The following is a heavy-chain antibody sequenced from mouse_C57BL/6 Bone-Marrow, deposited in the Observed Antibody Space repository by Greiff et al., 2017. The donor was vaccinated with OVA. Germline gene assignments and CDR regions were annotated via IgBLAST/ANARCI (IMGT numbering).Heavy chain of an antibody. CDR2: IDPENGDT. V-gene: IGHV14-4*01. CDR1: GFNIKDDY. J-gene: IGHJ2*01. CDR3: TRTFFGY. Sequence: VHVKQSGAELVRPGASVKLSCTASGFNIKDDYMHWVKQRPEQGLEWIGWIDPENGDTEYASKFQGKATITADTSSNTAYLQLSSLTSEDTAVYYCTRTFFGYWGQGTTLTVSS.